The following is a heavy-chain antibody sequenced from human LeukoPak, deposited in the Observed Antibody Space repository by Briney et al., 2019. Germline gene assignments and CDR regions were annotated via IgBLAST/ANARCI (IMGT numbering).Heavy chain of an antibody. CDR3: AIEYYYGSGIYVAWGGGFDV. Sequence: GGSLRRSPAASRFPLSSYWMTWVRQAPGKGLSWVANIKQDVSVILYVDSVKGRFTISRDNAKNSLFLQINSLRAEDTAVYYCAIEYYYGSGIYVAWGGGFDVWGQGTTVTVSS. CDR2: IKQDVSVI. D-gene: IGHD3-10*01. CDR1: RFPLSSYW. J-gene: IGHJ6*02. V-gene: IGHV3-7*01.